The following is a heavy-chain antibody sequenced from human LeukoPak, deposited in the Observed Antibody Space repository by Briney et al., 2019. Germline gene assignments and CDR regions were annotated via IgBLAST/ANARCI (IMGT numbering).Heavy chain of an antibody. CDR3: ARDRIAVARTDY. J-gene: IGHJ4*02. CDR1: GFTFSSYA. D-gene: IGHD6-19*01. CDR2: ISGSGGST. Sequence: GGSLRLSCAAFGFTFSSYAMSWVRQAPGKGLEWVSAISGSGGSTYYADSLRGRFTISRDNSKNTLYLQMNSLRAEDTAVYYCARDRIAVARTDYWGQGTLVTVSS. V-gene: IGHV3-23*01.